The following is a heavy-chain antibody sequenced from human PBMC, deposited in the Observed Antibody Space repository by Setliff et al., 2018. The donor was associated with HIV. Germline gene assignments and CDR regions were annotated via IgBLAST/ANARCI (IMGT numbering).Heavy chain of an antibody. Sequence: ETLSLTCAVYGGSFSGYYWSWIRQPPGKGLEWIGEINHSGSTNYNPSLKSRVTISVDTSKSQFSLRMTSATAADTAKYFCARINYSTSKGWGAAIGIDLTYYYAYYMDVWGKGITVTV. CDR2: INHSGST. V-gene: IGHV4-34*01. D-gene: IGHD3-16*01. CDR1: GGSFSGYY. J-gene: IGHJ6*03. CDR3: ARINYSTSKGWGAAIGIDLTYYYAYYMDV.